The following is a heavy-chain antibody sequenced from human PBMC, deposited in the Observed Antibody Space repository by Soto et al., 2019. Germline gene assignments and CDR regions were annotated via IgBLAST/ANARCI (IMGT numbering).Heavy chain of an antibody. D-gene: IGHD3-22*01. V-gene: IGHV3-48*01. CDR1: GFTFRSYS. CDR3: ARPPNYYDSSGYYGY. J-gene: IGHJ4*02. Sequence: GGSLRLSCAASGFTFRSYSMNWVRQAPGKGLEWVSYISSGGSTTYYADSVKGRFTISRDNAKNSLYLQMNSLRAEDTAVYYCARPPNYYDSSGYYGYWGQGTLVTV. CDR2: ISSGGSTT.